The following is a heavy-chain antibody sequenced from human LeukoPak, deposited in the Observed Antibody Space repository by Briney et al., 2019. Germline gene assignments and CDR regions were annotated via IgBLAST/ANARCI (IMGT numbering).Heavy chain of an antibody. D-gene: IGHD5-18*01. CDR1: GLTFSNYA. CDR2: ISGSGGST. V-gene: IGHV3-23*01. CDR3: AYSSAGDTAMVFDY. Sequence: KTGGSLRLSCAASGLTFSNYAMSWVRQAPGKGLEWVSAISGSGGSTYYADSVKGRFTISRDNAKNTLYLQMNSLRAEDTAVYYCAYSSAGDTAMVFDYWGQGTLVTVSS. J-gene: IGHJ4*02.